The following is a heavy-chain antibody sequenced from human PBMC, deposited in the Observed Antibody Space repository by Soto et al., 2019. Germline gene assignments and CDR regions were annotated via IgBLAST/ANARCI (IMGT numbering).Heavy chain of an antibody. D-gene: IGHD5-12*01. Sequence: SATLSLTCTVSGSSISIGDIYWSWIRQPPGKGLEYIGYIHYSGNTYYNPSLKSRVTISVDSSENQFSLNLNSVTAADTAVYYCARAIRGYGAYGGYLGQGTLVTVSS. CDR3: ARAIRGYGAYGGY. J-gene: IGHJ4*02. V-gene: IGHV4-30-4*01. CDR2: IHYSGNT. CDR1: GSSISIGDIY.